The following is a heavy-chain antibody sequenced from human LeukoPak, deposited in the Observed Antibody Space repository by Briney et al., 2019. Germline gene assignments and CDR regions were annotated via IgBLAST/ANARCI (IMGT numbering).Heavy chain of an antibody. CDR2: ISYDGSNK. J-gene: IGHJ6*02. Sequence: GGSLRLSCAASGFTFSSYGMHWVRQAPGKGLEWVAVISYDGSNKYYADSVKGRFTISRDNSKNTLYLQMNSLRAEDTAVYYCAKDREGRLVTYYYYGMDVWGQGTTVTVSS. D-gene: IGHD3-9*01. V-gene: IGHV3-30*18. CDR3: AKDREGRLVTYYYYGMDV. CDR1: GFTFSSYG.